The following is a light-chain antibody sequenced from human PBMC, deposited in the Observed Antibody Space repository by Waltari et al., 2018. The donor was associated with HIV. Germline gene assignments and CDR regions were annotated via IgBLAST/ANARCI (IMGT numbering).Light chain of an antibody. CDR2: DAS. CDR3: QQYVSLPPL. Sequence: DIQMNKSQSSLSAYVGDRVTITFQASQDITNYLNWYQQKPGKAPKLLIYDASNLETGVPSRFSGSGSGTDFIFTISSVQPEDIATYYCQQYVSLPPLFGPGTKVDIK. CDR1: QDITNY. J-gene: IGKJ3*01. V-gene: IGKV1-33*01.